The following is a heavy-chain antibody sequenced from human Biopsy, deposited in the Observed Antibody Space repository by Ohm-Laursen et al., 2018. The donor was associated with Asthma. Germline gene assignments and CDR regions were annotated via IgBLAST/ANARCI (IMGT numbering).Heavy chain of an antibody. CDR1: SGSGGYMRSGNYY. V-gene: IGHV4-39*01. CDR3: VRGSSSWHHGPFHYYYGLDV. Sequence: SETLSLTCSLSSGSGGYMRSGNYYWGRIRQPPGKGLEWIGSIYYSGTTYYNPSLESRVTVSADTSKNQFSRKLTSVTAADTAVYYCVRGSSSWHHGPFHYYYGLDVWGQGTTATVSS. D-gene: IGHD6-13*01. CDR2: IYYSGTT. J-gene: IGHJ6*02.